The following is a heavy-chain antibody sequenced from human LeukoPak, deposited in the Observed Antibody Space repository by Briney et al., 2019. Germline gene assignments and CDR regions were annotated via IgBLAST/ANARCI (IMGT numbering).Heavy chain of an antibody. J-gene: IGHJ4*02. CDR3: AKGIAVAGTWFDY. CDR1: GFNFRNYW. V-gene: IGHV3-74*01. Sequence: QSGGSLRLSCATSGFNFRNYWMHWVRQAPGKGLVWVSRINGDGSGTDYADSVKGRFTISRDNDKNTLYLQMNRLRAEETAVYYCAKGIAVAGTWFDYWGQGTLVNVSS. D-gene: IGHD6-19*01. CDR2: INGDGSGT.